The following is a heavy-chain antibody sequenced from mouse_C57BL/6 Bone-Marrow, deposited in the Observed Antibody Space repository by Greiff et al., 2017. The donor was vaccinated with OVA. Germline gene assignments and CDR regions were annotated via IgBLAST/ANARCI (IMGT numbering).Heavy chain of an antibody. D-gene: IGHD4-1*01. CDR3: DLGGAMDD. V-gene: IGHV1-69*01. J-gene: IGHJ4*01. CDR1: GYTFTSYW. CDR2: IDPSDSYT. Sequence: VQLQQPGAELVMPGASVKLSCKASGYTFTSYWMHWVKQRPGQGLEWIGEIDPSDSYTNYNQKFKGKSTLTVDKSSSTAYMQLSSLTSEDSAVYYCDLGGAMDDWGQGTSVTVSS.